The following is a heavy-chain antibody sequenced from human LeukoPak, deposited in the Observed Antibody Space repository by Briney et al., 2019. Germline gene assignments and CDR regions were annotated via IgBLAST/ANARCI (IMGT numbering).Heavy chain of an antibody. CDR3: ARESVLTGCFAY. J-gene: IGHJ4*02. Sequence: GGSLRLSCAASGFTFSSYSMNWVRQAPGKGLEWVSSISSSSSYIYYADSVKGRFTISRDNAKNALYLQMNSLRAEDTAVYYCARESVLTGCFAYWGQGTLVTVSS. CDR2: ISSSSSYI. D-gene: IGHD7-27*01. CDR1: GFTFSSYS. V-gene: IGHV3-21*01.